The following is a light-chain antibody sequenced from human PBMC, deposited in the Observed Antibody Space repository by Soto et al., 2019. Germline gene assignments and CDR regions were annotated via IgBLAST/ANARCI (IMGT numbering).Light chain of an antibody. J-gene: IGKJ1*01. V-gene: IGKV1-33*01. CDR3: QHYNSYSEA. Sequence: DIQMTQSPSSLSASVGDRVTITCQASQDISRYLNWYQHKPGKAPKLLIYDASNLETRVPSRFSGSGSGTEFTLTISSLQHDDFATYYCQHYNSYSEAFGQGTKVDIK. CDR2: DAS. CDR1: QDISRY.